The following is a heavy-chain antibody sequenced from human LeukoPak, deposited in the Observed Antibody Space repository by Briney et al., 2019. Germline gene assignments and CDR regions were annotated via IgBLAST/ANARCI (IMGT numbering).Heavy chain of an antibody. CDR1: GFTVSTKY. CDR3: ARSLLGIRYFDY. Sequence: GGSLRLSCAASGFTVSTKYMSWVRQAPGKGLEWVSVLYSGGYTYYADSVKGRFTISRDNSKNTLYLQMNSLRTEDTAVYYCARSLLGIRYFDYWGQGTLVTASS. V-gene: IGHV3-66*01. J-gene: IGHJ4*02. D-gene: IGHD7-27*01. CDR2: LYSGGYT.